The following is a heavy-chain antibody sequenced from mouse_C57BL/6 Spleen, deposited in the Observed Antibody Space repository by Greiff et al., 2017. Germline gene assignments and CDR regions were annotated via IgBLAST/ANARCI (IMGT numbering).Heavy chain of an antibody. CDR3: ARTFYDYGYYFDY. CDR2: IWTGGGT. D-gene: IGHD2-4*01. J-gene: IGHJ2*01. V-gene: IGHV2-9-1*01. Sequence: VQVVESGPGLVAPSQSLSITCTVSGFSLTSYAISWVRQPPGKGLEWLGVIWTGGGTNYNSALKSRLSISKDNSKSQVFLKMNSLQTDDTARYYCARTFYDYGYYFDYWGQGTTLTVSS. CDR1: GFSLTSYA.